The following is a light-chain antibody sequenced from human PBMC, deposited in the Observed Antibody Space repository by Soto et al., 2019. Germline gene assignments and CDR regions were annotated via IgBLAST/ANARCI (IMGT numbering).Light chain of an antibody. Sequence: QSALTQPAFVSGSPGQSITISCTGTSSDVGGYNFVSWYQHHPDKVPKLMIYDVTNRPSGVSNRFSGSKSGDTASLTISGLQAEDEADYYCSSYTSGSTVVFGTGTKLTVL. J-gene: IGLJ1*01. CDR3: SSYTSGSTVV. CDR2: DVT. CDR1: SSDVGGYNF. V-gene: IGLV2-14*03.